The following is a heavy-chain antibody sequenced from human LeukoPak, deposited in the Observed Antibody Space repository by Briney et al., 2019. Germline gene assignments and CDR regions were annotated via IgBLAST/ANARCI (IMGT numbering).Heavy chain of an antibody. Sequence: PSETLSLTCAVYGGSFSGYYWSWIRQPPGKGLEWNGEINRSGSTNYNPSLKSRVTISVDTSKNQFSLKLSSVTAADTAVYYCARGLYYDFWSGYYNGYYGMDVWGQGTTVTVSS. J-gene: IGHJ6*02. CDR3: ARGLYYDFWSGYYNGYYGMDV. CDR2: INRSGST. D-gene: IGHD3-3*01. V-gene: IGHV4-34*01. CDR1: GGSFSGYY.